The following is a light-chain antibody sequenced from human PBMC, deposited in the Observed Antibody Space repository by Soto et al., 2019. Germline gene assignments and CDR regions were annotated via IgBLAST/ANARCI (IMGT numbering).Light chain of an antibody. CDR2: GAS. CDR3: QQYGSSPVT. V-gene: IGKV3-20*01. CDR1: QSVSSSY. Sequence: EIVLTQSPGTLSLSPGERATLSCRASQSVSSSYLAWYQQKPGQAPRLLIYGASSRATGIPDRFSGSGSGTDFTLTISIQEPEDFAVYYCQQYGSSPVTFGQGTKLEIK. J-gene: IGKJ2*01.